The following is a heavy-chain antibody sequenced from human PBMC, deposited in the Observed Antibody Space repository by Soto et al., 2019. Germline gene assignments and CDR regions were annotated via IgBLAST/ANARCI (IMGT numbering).Heavy chain of an antibody. CDR1: GGSISSSSYY. Sequence: QLQLQESGPGLVKPSETLSLTCTVSGGSISSSSYYWGWIRQPPGKGLEWIGSSYYSGSTYYNPSPKSRVTISVDTSKKQFSLKLSSVTAADTSVSYCAIQSVVVVAATFDYWGQGNLDTVSS. V-gene: IGHV4-39*01. D-gene: IGHD2-15*01. J-gene: IGHJ4*02. CDR2: SYYSGST. CDR3: AIQSVVVVAATFDY.